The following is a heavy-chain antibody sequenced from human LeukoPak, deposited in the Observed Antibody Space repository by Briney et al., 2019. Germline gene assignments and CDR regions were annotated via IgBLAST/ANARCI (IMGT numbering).Heavy chain of an antibody. Sequence: GGSLRLSCAASGFTFSDYYMSWIRQAPGKGLEWVSYISSSGGTIYYADSVKGRFTISRDNAKNSLYLQMNSLRAEDTAVYYCARDRLRSRYDILTGYYYWGQGTLVTVSS. CDR3: ARDRLRSRYDILTGYYY. V-gene: IGHV3-11*01. D-gene: IGHD3-9*01. J-gene: IGHJ4*02. CDR2: ISSSGGTI. CDR1: GFTFSDYY.